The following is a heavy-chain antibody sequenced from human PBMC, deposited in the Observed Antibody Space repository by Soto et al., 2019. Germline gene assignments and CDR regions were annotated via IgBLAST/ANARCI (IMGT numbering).Heavy chain of an antibody. CDR2: ISSSSSTI. V-gene: IGHV3-48*01. J-gene: IGHJ5*02. CDR1: GFTFSSYS. Sequence: EVQLVESGGGLVQPGGSLRLSCAASGFTFSSYSMNWVRQAPGKGLEWVSYISSSSSTIYYADSVKGRFTISRDNAKNSLYRQMNSLRGEDTAVYYCARSSSSRPNWFDPWGQGTLVTVSS. CDR3: ARSSSSRPNWFDP. D-gene: IGHD6-13*01.